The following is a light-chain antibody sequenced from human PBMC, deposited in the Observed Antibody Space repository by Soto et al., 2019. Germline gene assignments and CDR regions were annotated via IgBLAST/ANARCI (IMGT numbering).Light chain of an antibody. CDR1: SRDIGEYQY. V-gene: IGLV2-14*01. CDR2: DVT. CDR3: NSYTTANTYD. J-gene: IGLJ1*01. Sequence: QSVPTEPATESGSPGQSMTISCSGKSRDIGEYQYGSWYQQHPGIAPKLMIYDVTIRPSGVSDRFSGSNSGSTASLTISGLQAEDEADYYCNSYTTANTYDFGSGTKVPVL.